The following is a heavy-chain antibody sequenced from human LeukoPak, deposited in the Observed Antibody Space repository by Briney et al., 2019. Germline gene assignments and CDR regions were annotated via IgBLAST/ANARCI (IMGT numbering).Heavy chain of an antibody. CDR1: GFTFSSYE. CDR3: ARAGLHFPRDDFWSGYADPYYFDY. CDR2: ISSSGSTI. D-gene: IGHD3-3*01. Sequence: PGGSLRLSCAASGFTFSSYEMNWVRQAPGKGLEWVSYISSSGSTIYYADSVKGRFTISRDNAKNSLYLQMNSLRAEDTAVYYCARAGLHFPRDDFWSGYADPYYFDYWGQGTLVTVSS. V-gene: IGHV3-48*03. J-gene: IGHJ4*02.